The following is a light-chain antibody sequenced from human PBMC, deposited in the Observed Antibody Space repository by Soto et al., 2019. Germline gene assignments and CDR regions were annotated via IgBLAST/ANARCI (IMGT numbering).Light chain of an antibody. CDR2: DVS. V-gene: IGLV2-11*01. J-gene: IGLJ1*01. CDR1: SSDVGGYNY. Sequence: QYALTQPRSVSGSPGQSVTISCTGTSSDVGGYNYVSWYQQHPGKAPKLMIYDVSKRPSGVPDRFSGSKSGNTASLTISGLQAEDEADYCCCSYAGSYTFVFGTGTKLTVL. CDR3: CSYAGSYTFV.